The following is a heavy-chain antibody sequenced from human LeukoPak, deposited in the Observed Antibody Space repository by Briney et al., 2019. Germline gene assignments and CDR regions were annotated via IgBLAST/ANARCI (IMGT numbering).Heavy chain of an antibody. D-gene: IGHD6-13*01. V-gene: IGHV4-4*02. J-gene: IGHJ4*02. Sequence: SETLSLTCAVSGGSISSSNWWSWVRQPPGKGLEWIGDIYHSGSTNYNPSLKSRVTISVDKSKNQFSLKLTSVTAADTAVYYCAREVAAAGTFDYWGQGTLVTVSS. CDR3: AREVAAAGTFDY. CDR2: IYHSGST. CDR1: GGSISSSNW.